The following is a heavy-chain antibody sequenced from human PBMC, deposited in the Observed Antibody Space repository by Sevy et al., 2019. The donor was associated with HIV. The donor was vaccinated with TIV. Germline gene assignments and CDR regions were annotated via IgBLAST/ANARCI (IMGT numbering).Heavy chain of an antibody. CDR3: TTASWSQEDYYNY. J-gene: IGHJ4*02. CDR2: FKGKIYDGTI. Sequence: GGSLRLSCAASGFTFSNAWMSWVRQAPGKGLEWVGRFKGKIYDGTIDYAAPVKGRFRISRDDSKTTLYLQMNSLKTEDTAMYYCTTASWSQEDYYNYWGQGTLVTVSS. V-gene: IGHV3-15*01. CDR1: GFTFSNAW. D-gene: IGHD6-13*01.